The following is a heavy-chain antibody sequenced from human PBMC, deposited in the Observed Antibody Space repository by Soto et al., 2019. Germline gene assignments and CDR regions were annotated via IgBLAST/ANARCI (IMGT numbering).Heavy chain of an antibody. D-gene: IGHD5-12*01. V-gene: IGHV3-23*01. CDR3: AKAQYSGYDLYNWFDP. CDR1: GFTFSSYA. Sequence: EVQLLESGGGLVQPGGSLRLSCAASGFTFSSYAMSWVRQAPGKGLEWVSAISRSGGSTYYADSVKGRFTISRDNSKNTLYLQMNSLRAEDTAVYYCAKAQYSGYDLYNWFDPWGQGTLVTVSS. J-gene: IGHJ5*02. CDR2: ISRSGGST.